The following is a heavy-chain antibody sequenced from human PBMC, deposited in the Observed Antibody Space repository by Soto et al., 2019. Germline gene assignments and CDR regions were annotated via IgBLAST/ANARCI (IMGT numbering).Heavy chain of an antibody. CDR1: GVTFSNYA. CDR2: ITGSGRST. CDR3: ANYYGDYAGGEFFQH. V-gene: IGHV3-23*01. D-gene: IGHD4-17*01. J-gene: IGHJ1*01. Sequence: EVQLLESGGDLVQPGGALRLACALSGVTFSNYAMNWVRQAPGKGLEWVSAITGSGRSTYYAESVKGRFTISRDNSKNTLYLQMNSLRAEDTAVYYCANYYGDYAGGEFFQHWGQGTLVTVSS.